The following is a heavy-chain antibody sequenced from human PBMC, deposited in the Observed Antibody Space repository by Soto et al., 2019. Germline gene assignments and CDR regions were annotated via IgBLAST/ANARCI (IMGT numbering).Heavy chain of an antibody. CDR1: GGTFSTYV. CDR3: ARQITILNPFDY. D-gene: IGHD3-3*01. CDR2: IIPIFGTA. J-gene: IGHJ4*02. Sequence: QVQLVQSGAEVKKPGSSVKVSCKASGGTFSTYVISWVRQAPGQGLEWMGGIIPIFGTANYAQKFQGRVTISAADSTSTAYMELSSLRSEDTAVYYCARQITILNPFDYWGQGTLVTVSS. V-gene: IGHV1-69*12.